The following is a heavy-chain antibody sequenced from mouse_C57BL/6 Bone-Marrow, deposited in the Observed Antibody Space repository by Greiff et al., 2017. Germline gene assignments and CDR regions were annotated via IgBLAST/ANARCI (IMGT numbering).Heavy chain of an antibody. D-gene: IGHD1-1*01. V-gene: IGHV1-66*01. CDR3: ARILRWYFDV. CDR2: IYPGSGNT. CDR1: GYSFTSYY. Sequence: QVQLQQSGPELVKPGASVKISCKASGYSFTSYYIHWVKQRPGQGLGWIGWIYPGSGNTKYNEKFKGKATLTADTSSSTAYMQLSSLTSEDSAVYYCARILRWYFDVWGTGTTVTVSS. J-gene: IGHJ1*03.